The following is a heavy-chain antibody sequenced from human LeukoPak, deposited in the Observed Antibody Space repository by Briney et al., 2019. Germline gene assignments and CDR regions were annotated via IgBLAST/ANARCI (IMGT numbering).Heavy chain of an antibody. D-gene: IGHD2-2*01. V-gene: IGHV3-30*02. Sequence: GGSLRLSCGASGFTFSNYGMHWVRQAPGKGLEWVAFIRYDGSNKYYADSVKGRFTISRDNSKNTLYLQMNSLRAEDTAVYYCAKDSMVVPAAESRYYYMDVWGKGTTVTISS. CDR3: AKDSMVVPAAESRYYYMDV. CDR1: GFTFSNYG. CDR2: IRYDGSNK. J-gene: IGHJ6*03.